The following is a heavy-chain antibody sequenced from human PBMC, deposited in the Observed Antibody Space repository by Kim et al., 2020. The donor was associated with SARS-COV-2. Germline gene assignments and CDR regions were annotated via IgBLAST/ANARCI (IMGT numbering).Heavy chain of an antibody. CDR2: MNPNSGNT. CDR1: GYTFTSYD. Sequence: ASVKVSCKASGYTFTSYDVNWVRQATGQGLEWMGWMNPNSGNTGYAQKFQGRVTMTRNTSISTAYMELSSLRSEDTAVYYCALLEIAVAGQTEYYGMDVWGQGTTVTVSS. D-gene: IGHD6-19*01. CDR3: ALLEIAVAGQTEYYGMDV. J-gene: IGHJ6*02. V-gene: IGHV1-8*01.